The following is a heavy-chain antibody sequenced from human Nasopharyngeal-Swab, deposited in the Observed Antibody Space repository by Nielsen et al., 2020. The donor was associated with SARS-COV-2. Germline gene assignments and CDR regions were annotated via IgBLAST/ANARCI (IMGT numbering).Heavy chain of an antibody. Sequence: SVKVSCKASGGTFSSYAISWVRQAPGQGLEWMGRIIPILGIANYAQKFQGRVTITADKSTSTAYMELSSLRSEDTAAYYCARDYGDYDNNAFDIWGQGTMVTVSS. CDR1: GGTFSSYA. D-gene: IGHD4-17*01. CDR2: IIPILGIA. CDR3: ARDYGDYDNNAFDI. J-gene: IGHJ3*02. V-gene: IGHV1-69*04.